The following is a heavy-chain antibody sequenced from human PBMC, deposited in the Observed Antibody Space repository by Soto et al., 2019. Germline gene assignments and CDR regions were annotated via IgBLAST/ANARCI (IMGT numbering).Heavy chain of an antibody. D-gene: IGHD3-10*01. J-gene: IGHJ4*02. Sequence: XETLSLTCTVAGCSISSYYWSWIRQPSGKGLEWIGRIYTSGSTNYNPSLKSRVTMSVDTSKNQFSLKLSSVTAADTAVYYCARDLKFGQADYWGQGSQVTVSS. V-gene: IGHV4-4*07. CDR1: GCSISSYY. CDR3: ARDLKFGQADY. CDR2: IYTSGST.